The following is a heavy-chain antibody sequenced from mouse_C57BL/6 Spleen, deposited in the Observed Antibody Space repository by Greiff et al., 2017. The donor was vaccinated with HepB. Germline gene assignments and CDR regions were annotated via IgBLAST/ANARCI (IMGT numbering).Heavy chain of an antibody. D-gene: IGHD2-4*01. CDR2: IYPGDGDT. CDR1: GYAFRSYW. V-gene: IGHV1-80*01. CDR3: ARSGDYDEYAMDY. Sequence: QVQLQQSGAELVKPGASVKISCKASGYAFRSYWMNWVKQRPGKGLEWIGQIYPGDGDTNYNGNFKGKATLTSDKSSSTAYMQLSSLTSEDSAVYFCARSGDYDEYAMDYWGQGTSVTVSA. J-gene: IGHJ4*01.